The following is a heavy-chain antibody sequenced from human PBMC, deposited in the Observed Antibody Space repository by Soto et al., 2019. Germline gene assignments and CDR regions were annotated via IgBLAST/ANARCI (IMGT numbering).Heavy chain of an antibody. CDR2: ISGSGGST. Sequence: GGSLRLSCAASGFTFSSYAMSWVRQAPGKGLEWVSAISGSGGSTYYADSGKGRFTISRDNSKNTLYLQMNSLRAEDTAVYYCAKGTPSTVITIVCAFDIWGQGTMVTVSS. J-gene: IGHJ3*02. CDR1: GFTFSSYA. CDR3: AKGTPSTVITIVCAFDI. D-gene: IGHD4-17*01. V-gene: IGHV3-23*01.